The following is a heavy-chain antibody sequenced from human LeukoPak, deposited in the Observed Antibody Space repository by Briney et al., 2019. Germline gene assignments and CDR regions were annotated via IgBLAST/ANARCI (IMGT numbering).Heavy chain of an antibody. D-gene: IGHD6-13*01. V-gene: IGHV4-39*07. Sequence: SEALSLTCTVSGGSISGSSYYWGWLRQPPGKGLEWIGSIYYSGSTYYNPSLKSRVSISADTSKNQFSLRLSSVTAADTAVYYCARDQYISSFRYYGMDVWGQGTAVTVSS. CDR3: ARDQYISSFRYYGMDV. CDR2: IYYSGST. CDR1: GGSISGSSYY. J-gene: IGHJ6*02.